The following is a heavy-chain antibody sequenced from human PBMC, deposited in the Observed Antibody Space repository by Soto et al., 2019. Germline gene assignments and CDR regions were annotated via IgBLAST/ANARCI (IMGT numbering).Heavy chain of an antibody. CDR3: VSWVSAHFDS. CDR1: GFTSAYHA. J-gene: IGHJ4*02. Sequence: PGGSLRLSCAASGFTSAYHAMNWVRQAPGKGLEWVSTISSNGENTHYADSVKGRFVISSDNSSSTVHLQMNSLRVEDTALYYCVSWVSAHFDSWGQGTLVTVSS. D-gene: IGHD6-13*01. CDR2: ISSNGENT. V-gene: IGHV3-23*01.